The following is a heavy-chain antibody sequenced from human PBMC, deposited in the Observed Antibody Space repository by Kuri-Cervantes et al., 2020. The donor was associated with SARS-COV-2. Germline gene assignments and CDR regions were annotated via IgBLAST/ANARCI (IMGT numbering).Heavy chain of an antibody. CDR3: ARDVRFLEGGLFDY. J-gene: IGHJ4*02. CDR1: GGSISSSSYY. CDR2: IYYSGST. V-gene: IGHV4-39*07. Sequence: SETLSLTCTVSGGSISSSSYYWGWIRQPPGKGLEWIGSIYYSGSTYYDPSLESRVTISVDTSKNQFSLKLSSVTAADTAVYYCARDVRFLEGGLFDYWGQGTLVTVSS. D-gene: IGHD3-3*01.